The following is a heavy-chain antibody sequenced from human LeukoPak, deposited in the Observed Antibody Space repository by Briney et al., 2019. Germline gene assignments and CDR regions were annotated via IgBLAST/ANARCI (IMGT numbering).Heavy chain of an antibody. V-gene: IGHV3-53*01. Sequence: GGSLRLSCAASGFTVSSNYMSWVRQAPGKGLEWVSVIYSGGGTYYADSVKGRFTISRDNSKNTLYLQMNSLSAEDTAVYYCASPGRYDSGLGAFDYWGQGTLVTVSS. CDR3: ASPGRYDSGLGAFDY. D-gene: IGHD3-22*01. J-gene: IGHJ4*02. CDR1: GFTVSSNY. CDR2: IYSGGGT.